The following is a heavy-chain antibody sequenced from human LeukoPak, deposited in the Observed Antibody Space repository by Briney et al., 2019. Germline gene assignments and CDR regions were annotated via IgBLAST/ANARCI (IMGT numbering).Heavy chain of an antibody. D-gene: IGHD6-19*01. CDR2: FDPEDGET. CDR1: GYTLTELC. CDR3: ATGNIAVAGDFDY. J-gene: IGHJ4*02. Sequence: ASVKGSCKVSGYTLTELCMHWVPQAPGKGLEWMGGFDPEDGETIYAQKFQGRVTVTEDTSTDTAYMELSSLRSEDTAVYYCATGNIAVAGDFDYWGQGTLVTVSS. V-gene: IGHV1-24*01.